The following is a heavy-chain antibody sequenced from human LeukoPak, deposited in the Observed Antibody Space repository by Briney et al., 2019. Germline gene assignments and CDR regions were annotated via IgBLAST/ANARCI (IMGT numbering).Heavy chain of an antibody. V-gene: IGHV1-69*13. CDR1: GGTFSSYA. D-gene: IGHD6-13*01. Sequence: ASVKVSCKASGGTFSSYAISWVRQAPGQGLEWMGGIIPIFGTANYAQKFQGRVTITADESTSTAYMELSSLRSEDTAVYYCAREQQQLVLGPNYYYYGMDVWGQGTTVTVSS. CDR2: IIPIFGTA. J-gene: IGHJ6*02. CDR3: AREQQQLVLGPNYYYYGMDV.